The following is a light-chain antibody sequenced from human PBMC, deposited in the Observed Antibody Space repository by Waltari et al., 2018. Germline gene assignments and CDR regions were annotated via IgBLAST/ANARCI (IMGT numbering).Light chain of an antibody. CDR3: TSYTSSITLV. V-gene: IGLV2-14*01. Sequence: QSALTQPASVSGSPGQSITISCTGTSSDVGGSNYASCYQQPPGKATKLLIYEVTNRPSGVSDRFSGSKSGNTASLTISGLQAEDEADYYCTSYTSSITLVFGGGTKLTVL. J-gene: IGLJ3*02. CDR1: SSDVGGSNY. CDR2: EVT.